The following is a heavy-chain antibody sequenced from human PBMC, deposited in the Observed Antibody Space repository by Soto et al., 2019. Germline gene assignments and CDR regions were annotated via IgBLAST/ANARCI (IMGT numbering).Heavy chain of an antibody. CDR1: GYTFTNYG. CDR2: INTYNDNT. CDR3: ATPFNPYDSRGYYFFN. V-gene: IGHV1-18*04. D-gene: IGHD3-22*01. Sequence: QVQLVQSGTEVRKPGASVEVSCKTYGYTFTNYGIAWVRQAPGQGLEWMGWINTYNDNTKYAQKFQGRVTMTADTSTGTAYFDVGGLRSDDTAMYYCATPFNPYDSRGYYFFNWRQGTLVTVSS. J-gene: IGHJ4*02.